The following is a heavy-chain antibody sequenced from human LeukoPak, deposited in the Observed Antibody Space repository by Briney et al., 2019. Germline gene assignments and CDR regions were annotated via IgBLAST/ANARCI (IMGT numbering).Heavy chain of an antibody. CDR2: MNPDTGNT. V-gene: IGHV1-8*01. D-gene: IGHD3-22*01. Sequence: ASVKVSCKASGYTFTAYDINWVRQGAGQGLEWIGWMNPDTGNTGYAQKFQGRVTMTRDTSKSTADMDLNSLRSEDTAVYYCARLSDTPAYYYSSGYYHIRYWGQRTLLTVSS. CDR1: GYTFTAYD. CDR3: ARLSDTPAYYYSSGYYHIRY. J-gene: IGHJ4*02.